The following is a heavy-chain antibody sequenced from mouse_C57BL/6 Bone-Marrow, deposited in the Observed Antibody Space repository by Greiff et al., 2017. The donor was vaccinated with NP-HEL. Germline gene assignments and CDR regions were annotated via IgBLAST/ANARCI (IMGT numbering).Heavy chain of an antibody. CDR2: ISDGGSYT. CDR3: AGGGGQLRLHAMDY. J-gene: IGHJ4*01. Sequence: EVKVIESGGGLVKPGGSLKLSCAASGFTFSSYAMSWVRQTPEKRLEWVATISDGGSYTYYPDNVKGRFTISRDNAKNNLYLQMSHLKSENTAMYYCAGGGGQLRLHAMDYWGQGTSVTVSS. CDR1: GFTFSSYA. V-gene: IGHV5-4*03. D-gene: IGHD3-2*02.